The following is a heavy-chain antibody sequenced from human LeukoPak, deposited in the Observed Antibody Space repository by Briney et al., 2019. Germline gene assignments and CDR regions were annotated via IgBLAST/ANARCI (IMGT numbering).Heavy chain of an antibody. J-gene: IGHJ6*02. V-gene: IGHV3-72*01. Sequence: GGSLRLSCAASGFTFSEHYMDWVRQSPGQGLEWVGRIRKKTNGYTTEYAASVRGRFTISRDDSRNSLYLQMNSLKTEDTAVYYCARDKDSGSGSYSSYYGMDVWGQGTTVTVSS. CDR3: ARDKDSGSGSYSSYYGMDV. D-gene: IGHD3-10*01. CDR1: GFTFSEHY. CDR2: IRKKTNGYTT.